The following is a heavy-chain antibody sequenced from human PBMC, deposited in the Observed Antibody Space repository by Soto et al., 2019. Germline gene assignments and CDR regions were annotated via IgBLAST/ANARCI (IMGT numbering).Heavy chain of an antibody. Sequence: ESGGGVVQPGRSLRLSCAASGFTFSSYGMHWVRQAPGKGLEWVAVISYDGSNKYYADSVKGRFTISRDNSKNTLYLQMNSLRAEDTAVYYCAKEMDYYDSSGYLYYFDYWGQGTLVTVSS. CDR3: AKEMDYYDSSGYLYYFDY. V-gene: IGHV3-30*18. CDR2: ISYDGSNK. J-gene: IGHJ4*02. CDR1: GFTFSSYG. D-gene: IGHD3-22*01.